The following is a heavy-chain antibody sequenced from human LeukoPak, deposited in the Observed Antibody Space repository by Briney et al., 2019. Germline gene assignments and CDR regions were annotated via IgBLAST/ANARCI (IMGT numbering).Heavy chain of an antibody. CDR2: INHGGST. V-gene: IGHV4-34*01. CDR1: GGSFSGYY. CDR3: ARHPTAFDY. Sequence: SEALSLTCAVYGGSFSGYYWSWIRQPPGKGLEWIGEINHGGSTNYNPSLKSRVTISVDTSKNQFSLKLSSVTAADTAVYYCARHPTAFDYWGQGTLVTVSS. J-gene: IGHJ4*02.